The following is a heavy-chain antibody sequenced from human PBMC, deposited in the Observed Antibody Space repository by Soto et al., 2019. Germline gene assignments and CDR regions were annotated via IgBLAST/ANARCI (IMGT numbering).Heavy chain of an antibody. CDR2: IYYSGST. J-gene: IGHJ6*02. V-gene: IGHV4-59*01. CDR3: ARLSGDYYGSDV. D-gene: IGHD3-10*01. CDR1: GGSIRSYS. Sequence: PSETLSLTCTVSGGSIRSYSWNWIRQPPGKGLEWIGDIYYSGSTNYSPSLKSRVTMSVGTSKNQFSLKLSSVTAADSAVYYCARLSGDYYGSDVWGQGTTVTVSS.